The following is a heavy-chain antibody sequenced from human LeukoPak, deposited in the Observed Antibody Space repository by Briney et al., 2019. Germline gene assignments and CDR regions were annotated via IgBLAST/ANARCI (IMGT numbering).Heavy chain of an antibody. J-gene: IGHJ4*02. Sequence: PSETLSLTCAVYGGSFSGYYWSWIRQPPGKGLEWIGEINHSGSTNYNPSPKSRVTISVDTSKNQFSLKLSSVTAADTAVYYCARGLYQLLWSYYFDYWGQGTLVTVSS. CDR3: ARGLYQLLWSYYFDY. CDR2: INHSGST. V-gene: IGHV4-34*01. D-gene: IGHD2-2*01. CDR1: GGSFSGYY.